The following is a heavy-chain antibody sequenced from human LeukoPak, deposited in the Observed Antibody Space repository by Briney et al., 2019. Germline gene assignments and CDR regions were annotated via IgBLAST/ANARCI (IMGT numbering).Heavy chain of an antibody. CDR1: GGSFSGYY. D-gene: IGHD2-2*03. CDR2: INHSGST. CDR3: ARVDIVVVPAADSYYYYYYMDV. V-gene: IGHV4-34*01. Sequence: PSETLSLTCAVYGGSFSGYYWSWIRQPPGKGLEWIGEINHSGSTNYNPSLKSRVTISVDTSKNQFSLKLSSVTAADTAVYYCARVDIVVVPAADSYYYYYYMDVWGKGTTVTISS. J-gene: IGHJ6*03.